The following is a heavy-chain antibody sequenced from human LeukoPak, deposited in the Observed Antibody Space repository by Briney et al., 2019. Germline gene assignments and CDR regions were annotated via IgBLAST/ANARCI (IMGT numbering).Heavy chain of an antibody. J-gene: IGHJ4*02. D-gene: IGHD1-26*01. CDR3: AKDPQKWESYFDY. CDR1: GFSFSTYG. V-gene: IGHV3-30*02. Sequence: GGSLRLSCAASGFSFSTYGMHWARQAPGKGLEWVAFIRYEGSNKYYADSVKGRFTISRDNSKNTLYLQMNSLRAEYTAAYYCAKDPQKWESYFDYWGQGTLVTVSS. CDR2: IRYEGSNK.